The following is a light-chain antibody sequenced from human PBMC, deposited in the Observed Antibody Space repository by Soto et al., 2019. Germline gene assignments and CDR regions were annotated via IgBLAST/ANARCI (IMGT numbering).Light chain of an antibody. J-gene: IGKJ2*01. CDR3: QQYNAYPYT. CDR2: KAS. V-gene: IGKV1-5*03. Sequence: DIQMTQSPSTLSASVGDRVTITCRARQSISRWVAWYQQTPGKAPKLLIYKASSLESGVPSRFSGSGSGTEFTLTISSLQPDDCATYYCQQYNAYPYTFGQGTKLEIK. CDR1: QSISRW.